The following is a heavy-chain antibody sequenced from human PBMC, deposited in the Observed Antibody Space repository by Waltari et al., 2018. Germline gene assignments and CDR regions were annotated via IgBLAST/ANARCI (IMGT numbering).Heavy chain of an antibody. CDR2: IWYDGSNK. V-gene: IGHV3-33*01. Sequence: QVQLVESGGGVVQPGRSLRLSCAASGFTFSSYGMHWVRQATGQGLEWVAVIWYDGSNKYYADSVKGRFTISRDNSKNTLYLQMNSLRAEDTAVYYCASDIMDYSNRRGEYYYGMDVWGQGTTVTVSS. D-gene: IGHD4-4*01. CDR1: GFTFSSYG. CDR3: ASDIMDYSNRRGEYYYGMDV. J-gene: IGHJ6*02.